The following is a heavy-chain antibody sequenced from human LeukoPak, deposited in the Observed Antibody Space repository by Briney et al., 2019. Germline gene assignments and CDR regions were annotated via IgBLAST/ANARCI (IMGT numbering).Heavy chain of an antibody. J-gene: IGHJ4*02. Sequence: ASVKVSCKTSGYTFTSYDINWVRQATGRGLEWMGWLDPNRGNTGYAQQFQGRVTMTRITSISTAHMELSRLRSEDTAVYYCATSGYYDGNNYRDYWGQGTLVTVSS. D-gene: IGHD3-22*01. CDR3: ATSGYYDGNNYRDY. CDR1: GYTFTSYD. V-gene: IGHV1-8*01. CDR2: LDPNRGNT.